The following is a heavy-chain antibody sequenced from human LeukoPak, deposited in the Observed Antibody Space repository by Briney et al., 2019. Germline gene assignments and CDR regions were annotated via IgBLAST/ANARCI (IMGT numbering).Heavy chain of an antibody. CDR3: ARVVASGY. CDR1: GFTFSSYS. D-gene: IGHD2-15*01. CDR2: ISSSSSTI. V-gene: IGHV3-48*01. Sequence: PGGSLRLSCAASGFTFSSYSMNRVRQAPGKGLEWVSYISSSSSTIYYADSVKGRFTISRDNAKNSLYLQMNSLRAEDTAVYYCARVVASGYWGQGTLVTVSS. J-gene: IGHJ4*02.